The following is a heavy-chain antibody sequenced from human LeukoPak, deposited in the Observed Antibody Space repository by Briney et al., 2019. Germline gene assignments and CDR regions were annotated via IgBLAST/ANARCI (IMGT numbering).Heavy chain of an antibody. CDR2: IYYSGST. V-gene: IGHV4-39*01. J-gene: IGHJ4*02. D-gene: IGHD3-9*01. CDR3: ARSGFYDILTGLISPLDY. Sequence: SETLSLTCTVSGGSISSSSYYWGWIRQPPGKGLEWIGSIYYSGSTYYNPSLKSRVTISVDTSKSQFSLKLSSVTAADTAVYYCARSGFYDILTGLISPLDYWGQGTLVTVSS. CDR1: GGSISSSSYY.